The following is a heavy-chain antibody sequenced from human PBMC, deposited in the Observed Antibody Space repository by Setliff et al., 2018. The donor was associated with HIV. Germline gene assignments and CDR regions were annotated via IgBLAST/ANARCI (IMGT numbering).Heavy chain of an antibody. J-gene: IGHJ4*02. CDR1: GGSINGGSFRAYY. CDR2: IQASGNA. V-gene: IGHV4-61*09. D-gene: IGHD1-7*01. CDR3: ARVLDNWNYAPDDY. Sequence: SETLSLTCAVYGGSINGGSFRAYYWSWIRQTADRGLEYIGHIQASGNANYNPSLQSRSTISIATSKNQFSLQLDSVTAADTAVYYCARVLDNWNYAPDDYWGQGTLVTVSS.